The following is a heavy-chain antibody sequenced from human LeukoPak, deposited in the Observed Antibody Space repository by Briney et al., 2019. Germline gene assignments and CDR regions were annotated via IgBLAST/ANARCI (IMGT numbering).Heavy chain of an antibody. V-gene: IGHV1-69*04. J-gene: IGHJ4*02. Sequence: ASVKVSCKASGGTFSSYAISWVRQAPGQGLEWMGRIIPILGIANYAQKFQGRVTITADKSTSTAYMELSSLRSEDTAVYYCARDPRYCSGGSCYDYWGQGTLVTVSS. CDR3: ARDPRYCSGGSCYDY. D-gene: IGHD2-15*01. CDR1: GGTFSSYA. CDR2: IIPILGIA.